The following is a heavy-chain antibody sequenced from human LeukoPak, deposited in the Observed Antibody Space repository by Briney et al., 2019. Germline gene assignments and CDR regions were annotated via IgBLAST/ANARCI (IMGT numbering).Heavy chain of an antibody. J-gene: IGHJ4*02. CDR2: ISAYNGNT. Sequence: GASVKVSFKASGYTFTSYGISWVRQAPGQGLEWMGWISAYNGNTNYAQKLQGRVTMTTDTSTSTAYMELRSLRSDDTAVYYCARSPRYYYDSSGYYSDYWGQGTLVTVSS. CDR3: ARSPRYYYDSSGYYSDY. CDR1: GYTFTSYG. D-gene: IGHD3-22*01. V-gene: IGHV1-18*01.